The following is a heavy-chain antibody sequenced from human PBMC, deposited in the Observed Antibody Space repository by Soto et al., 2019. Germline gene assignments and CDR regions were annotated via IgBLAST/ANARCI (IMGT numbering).Heavy chain of an antibody. J-gene: IGHJ4*02. CDR1: GFTFSSYG. Sequence: QVQLVESGGGVVQPGRSLRLSCAASGFTFSSYGMHWVRQAPGKGLEWVAVIWYDGSNKYYADSVKGRFTISRDNSKNTLYLQMNSLRAEDTAVYYCARPARGLHPPPPPDYWGQGTLVTVSS. V-gene: IGHV3-33*01. CDR3: ARPARGLHPPPPPDY. D-gene: IGHD2-2*01. CDR2: IWYDGSNK.